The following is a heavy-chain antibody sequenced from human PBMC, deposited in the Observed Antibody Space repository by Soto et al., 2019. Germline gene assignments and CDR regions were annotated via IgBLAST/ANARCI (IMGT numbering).Heavy chain of an antibody. CDR2: ISGSGGST. V-gene: IGHV3-23*01. CDR1: GFTFSSYA. CDR3: AKEIAANWNYLLGTNAFDI. Sequence: GGSLRLSCAASGFTFSSYAMSWVRQAPGKGLEWVSAISGSGGSTYYADSVKGRFTISRDNSKNTLYLQMNSLRAEDTAVYYCAKEIAANWNYLLGTNAFDIWGQGTMVTVSS. J-gene: IGHJ3*02. D-gene: IGHD1-7*01.